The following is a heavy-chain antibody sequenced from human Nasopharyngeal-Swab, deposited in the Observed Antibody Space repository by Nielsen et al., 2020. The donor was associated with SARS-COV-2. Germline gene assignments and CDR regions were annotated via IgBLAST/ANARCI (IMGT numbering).Heavy chain of an antibody. D-gene: IGHD2-8*02. J-gene: IGHJ6*03. V-gene: IGHV3-33*01. CDR1: GFTFSSYG. Sequence: GGSLRLSCAASGFTFSSYGMHWVRQAPGKGLKWVAVIWYDGSNKYYADSVKGRFTISRDNSKNTLYLQMNSLRAEDTAVYYCARDLGVYAILHYMDVWGKGTTVTVSS. CDR3: ARDLGVYAILHYMDV. CDR2: IWYDGSNK.